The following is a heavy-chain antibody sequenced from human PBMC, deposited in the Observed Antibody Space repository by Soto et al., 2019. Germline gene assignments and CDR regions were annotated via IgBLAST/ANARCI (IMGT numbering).Heavy chain of an antibody. V-gene: IGHV4-39*01. CDR1: GGSISSSSYY. D-gene: IGHD6-6*01. Sequence: PSETLSLTCTVSGGSISSSSYYWGWIRQAPGKGLEWIGSIYYSGSTYYNPSLKSRVTISVDTSKNQFSLKLSSVTAADTAVYYCARQSIAARPFDYLCQGTLVTVSS. CDR3: ARQSIAARPFDY. J-gene: IGHJ4*02. CDR2: IYYSGST.